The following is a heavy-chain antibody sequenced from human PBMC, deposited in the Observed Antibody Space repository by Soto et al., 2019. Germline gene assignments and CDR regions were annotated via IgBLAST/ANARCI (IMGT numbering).Heavy chain of an antibody. CDR1: GGAISSGDYY. Sequence: PSETLSLTCTVSGGAISSGDYYWTWIRQPPGKGLEWIGFIYDSGSLYYNPSLRNRVSMSIDSSSDRFSLSLTTVTAADTAVYYCARLPYDSVWGTLGGMDVWGQGTTVTVSS. CDR3: ARLPYDSVWGTLGGMDV. CDR2: IYDSGSL. D-gene: IGHD3-16*01. V-gene: IGHV4-30-4*01. J-gene: IGHJ6*02.